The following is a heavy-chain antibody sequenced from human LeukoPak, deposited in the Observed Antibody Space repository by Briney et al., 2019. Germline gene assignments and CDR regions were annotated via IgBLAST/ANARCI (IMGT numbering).Heavy chain of an antibody. V-gene: IGHV3-74*01. J-gene: IGHJ6*03. CDR3: AKSYGDWAFRDYYYMDV. CDR1: GFTFSSYW. CDR2: INSDGSST. D-gene: IGHD4-17*01. Sequence: GGSLRLSCAASGFTFSSYWMHWVHQAPGKGLVWVSRINSDGSSTSYADSVKGRFTISRDNAKNTLYLQMNSLIAEDTAVYYCAKSYGDWAFRDYYYMDVWGKGTTVTISS.